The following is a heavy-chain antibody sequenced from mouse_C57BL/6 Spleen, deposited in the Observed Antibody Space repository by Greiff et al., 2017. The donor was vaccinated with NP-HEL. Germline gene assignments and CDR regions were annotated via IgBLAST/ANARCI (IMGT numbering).Heavy chain of an antibody. J-gene: IGHJ3*01. CDR2: ISYDGSN. CDR3: ARESSYGGTWFAY. CDR1: GYSITSGYY. Sequence: EVKLQESGPGLVKPSQSLSLTCSVTGYSITSGYYWNWIRQFPGNKLEWMGYISYDGSNNYNPSLKNRISITRDTSKNQFFLKLNSVTTEDTATYYCARESSYGGTWFAYWGQGTLVTVSA. V-gene: IGHV3-6*01. D-gene: IGHD1-1*01.